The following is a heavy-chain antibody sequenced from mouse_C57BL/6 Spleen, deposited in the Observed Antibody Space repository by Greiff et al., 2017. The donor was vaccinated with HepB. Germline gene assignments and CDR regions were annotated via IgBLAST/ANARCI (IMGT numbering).Heavy chain of an antibody. CDR1: GYAFSSSW. Sequence: QVQLQQSGPELVKPGASVKISCKASGYAFSSSWMNWVKQRPGKGLEWIGRSYPGDGDTNYNGKFKGKATLTADKSSSTAYMQLSSLTSEDSAVYFCATYGNSYWGQGTLVTVSA. D-gene: IGHD2-1*01. V-gene: IGHV1-82*01. CDR3: ATYGNSY. CDR2: SYPGDGDT. J-gene: IGHJ3*01.